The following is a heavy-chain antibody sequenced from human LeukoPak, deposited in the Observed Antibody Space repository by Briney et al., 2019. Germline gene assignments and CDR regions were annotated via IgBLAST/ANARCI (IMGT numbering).Heavy chain of an antibody. Sequence: SETLSLTCTVSGDSISGSGYYWGWIRQPPGKGLEWIGSIYRSGSTYYNPSLKSRVTTSVDTSKNQFSLKLSSVTAADTAVYYCVRDCYGGNRDFDSWGQGTLVTVSS. CDR3: VRDCYGGNRDFDS. D-gene: IGHD4-23*01. V-gene: IGHV4-39*01. CDR2: IYRSGST. CDR1: GDSISGSGYY. J-gene: IGHJ4*02.